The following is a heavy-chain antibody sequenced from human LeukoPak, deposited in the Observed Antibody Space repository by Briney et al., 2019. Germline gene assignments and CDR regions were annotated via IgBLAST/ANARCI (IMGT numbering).Heavy chain of an antibody. J-gene: IGHJ5*02. CDR2: INSDGSST. V-gene: IGHV3-74*01. CDR1: GFTFSTYW. D-gene: IGHD2-15*01. CDR3: AGEPFYCSGGSCYSGYWFDP. Sequence: GGSLRLSCAASGFTFSTYWMHWVRQAPGKGLVWVSRINSDGSSTTYADSVKGRFTNSRDNAKNTLFLQMSSLRAEDTAVYYCAGEPFYCSGGSCYSGYWFDPWGQGTLVTVSS.